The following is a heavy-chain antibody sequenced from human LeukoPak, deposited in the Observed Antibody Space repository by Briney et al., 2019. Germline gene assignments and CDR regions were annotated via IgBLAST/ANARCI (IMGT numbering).Heavy chain of an antibody. CDR2: IYYSGST. D-gene: IGHD3-22*01. CDR3: ARQYDSSGYYYYYFDY. CDR1: GGSISSYY. J-gene: IGHJ4*02. Sequence: SETLSLTCTVSGGSISSYYWSWIRQPPGKGLEWIGYIYYSGSTNYNPSLKSRVTISVDTSKNQFSLKLSSVTAADTAVYYCARQYDSSGYYYYYFDYWGQGTLVTVSS. V-gene: IGHV4-59*08.